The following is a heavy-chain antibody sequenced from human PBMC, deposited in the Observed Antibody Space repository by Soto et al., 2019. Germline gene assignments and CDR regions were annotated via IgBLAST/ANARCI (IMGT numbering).Heavy chain of an antibody. Sequence: RSETLSITCTVSGGSISRYYWSWIRQPPGKGLEWIGYIYYSGSTNYNPSLKSRVTISVDTSKNQFSLKLSSVTAADTAVYYCARRYGPGFDYWGQGTLVTVSS. V-gene: IGHV4-59*08. CDR3: ARRYGPGFDY. CDR1: GGSISRYY. J-gene: IGHJ4*02. D-gene: IGHD4-17*01. CDR2: IYYSGST.